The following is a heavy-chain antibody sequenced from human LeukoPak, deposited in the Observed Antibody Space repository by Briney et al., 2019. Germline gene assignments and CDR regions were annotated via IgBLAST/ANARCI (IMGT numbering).Heavy chain of an antibody. CDR2: VFYNGAT. V-gene: IGHV4-39*07. Sequence: NPSETLSLTCIVSGGSISSSIYYWAWVRQPPGKGLEWIGTVFYNGATQYSPSLKSRVTISVDTSKNQFSLKLSSVTAADTAVYYCARTKWFGEGYYFDYWGQGTLVTVSS. J-gene: IGHJ4*02. D-gene: IGHD3-10*01. CDR3: ARTKWFGEGYYFDY. CDR1: GGSISSSIYY.